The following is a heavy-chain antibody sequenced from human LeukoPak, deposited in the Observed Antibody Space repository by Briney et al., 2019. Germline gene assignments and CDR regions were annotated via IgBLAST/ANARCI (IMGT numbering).Heavy chain of an antibody. CDR1: GYTFTSYD. Sequence: GASVKVSCKASGYTFTSYDFKWVRQATGQWPEWMGWMSPNSGDTGYAQKFQDRVTMTRNTSISTAYMELSSLRSDDTAVYYCARGPPNWGYDYWGPGTLVTVSS. J-gene: IGHJ4*02. D-gene: IGHD7-27*01. CDR3: ARGPPNWGYDY. CDR2: MSPNSGDT. V-gene: IGHV1-8*01.